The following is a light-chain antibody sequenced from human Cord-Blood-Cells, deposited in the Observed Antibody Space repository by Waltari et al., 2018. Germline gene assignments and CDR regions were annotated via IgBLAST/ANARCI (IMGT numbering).Light chain of an antibody. Sequence: SYVLTQPPSVSGAPGKTARTTCGVHNIASKHVQWYQQKPGQAPVLVIYYDRDRPSGIPGRFSGSNSGNTAPVTISRVDAGDEADYYGQVWDSSSDHAVFGGGTQLTVL. CDR2: YDR. CDR1: NIASKH. CDR3: QVWDSSSDHAV. V-gene: IGLV3-21*04. J-gene: IGLJ7*01.